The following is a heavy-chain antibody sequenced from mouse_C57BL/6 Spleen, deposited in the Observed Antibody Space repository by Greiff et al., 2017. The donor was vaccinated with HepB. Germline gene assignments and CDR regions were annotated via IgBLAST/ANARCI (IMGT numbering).Heavy chain of an antibody. D-gene: IGHD1-1*01. V-gene: IGHV1-55*01. CDR2: IYPGSGST. CDR3: ARIPSYYYGSSYYAMDY. CDR1: GYTFTSYW. Sequence: QVQLQQPGAELVKPGASVKMSCKASGYTFTSYWITWVKQRPGQGLEWIGDIYPGSGSTNYNEKFKSKATLTVDTSSSTAYMQLSSLTSEDSAVYYCARIPSYYYGSSYYAMDYWGQGTSVTVSS. J-gene: IGHJ4*01.